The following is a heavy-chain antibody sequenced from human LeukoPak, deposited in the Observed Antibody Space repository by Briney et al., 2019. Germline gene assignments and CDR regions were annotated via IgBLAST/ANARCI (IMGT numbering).Heavy chain of an antibody. Sequence: SETLSLTCTVSGGSISGYYWSWIRQPPGKGLEWIGYIYYTGSTNYNPSLTSRVNISVDTSKNQFSLNLTSVTAADTAVYYCARWGSIAVARFDYLGQGTLVTVFS. CDR1: GGSISGYY. CDR2: IYYTGST. CDR3: ARWGSIAVARFDY. V-gene: IGHV4-59*01. J-gene: IGHJ4*02. D-gene: IGHD6-6*01.